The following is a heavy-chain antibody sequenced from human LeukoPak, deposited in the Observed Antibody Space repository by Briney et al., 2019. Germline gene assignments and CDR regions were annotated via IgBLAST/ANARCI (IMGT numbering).Heavy chain of an antibody. Sequence: PGGSLRLSCAAYGFTFSSYSMNWVRQAPGKGLEWVSFISTSSSYIYYADSVKGRFTISRDNAKNTLYLQMNSLRAEDTAVYYCAKGPREVLRYFSKRTTMDVWGKGTTVTISS. CDR2: ISTSSSYI. CDR1: GFTFSSYS. CDR3: AKGPREVLRYFSKRTTMDV. J-gene: IGHJ6*03. V-gene: IGHV3-21*01. D-gene: IGHD3-9*01.